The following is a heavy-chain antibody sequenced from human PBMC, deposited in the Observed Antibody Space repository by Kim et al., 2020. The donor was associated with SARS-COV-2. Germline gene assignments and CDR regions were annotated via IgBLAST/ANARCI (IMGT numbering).Heavy chain of an antibody. V-gene: IGHV1-2*02. CDR2: INHNSGGT. J-gene: IGHJ6*02. D-gene: IGHD5-12*01. CDR1: GYTFTGYY. CDR3: ARDVATRTSYYYYYGMDV. Sequence: ASVKVSCKASGYTFTGYYMHWVRQAPGQGLEWMGWINHNSGGTNYAQKFQGRVTMTRDTSISTAYMELSRLRSDDTAVYYCARDVATRTSYYYYYGMDVWGQGTTVTVSS.